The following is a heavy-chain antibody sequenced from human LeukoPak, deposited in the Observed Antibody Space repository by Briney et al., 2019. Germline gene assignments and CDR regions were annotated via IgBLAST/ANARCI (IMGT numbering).Heavy chain of an antibody. CDR1: GFTFSSYW. V-gene: IGHV3-74*01. J-gene: IGHJ3*02. D-gene: IGHD6-19*01. CDR3: ARDLAVAGTRAFDI. CDR2: INSDGSST. Sequence: AGGSLRLSCAASGFTFSSYWMHWVRQAPGKGLVWVSRINSDGSSTSYADSVKGRFTISRDNSTNTLYLQMNSLRAEDTAVYYCARDLAVAGTRAFDIWGPGTMVTVSS.